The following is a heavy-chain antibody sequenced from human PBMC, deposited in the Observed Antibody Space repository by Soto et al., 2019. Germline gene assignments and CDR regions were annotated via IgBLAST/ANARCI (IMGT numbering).Heavy chain of an antibody. J-gene: IGHJ5*02. D-gene: IGHD6-13*01. Sequence: SLRLSCAGSGFTFSSYSMNWVRHAPGRGLEWVSSISSSSSYIYYADSVKGRFTISRDNAKNSLYLQMNSLRAEDTAVYYCARVPEYSSSSLWLDHWGQGTMVTVSS. V-gene: IGHV3-21*01. CDR2: ISSSSSYI. CDR3: ARVPEYSSSSLWLDH. CDR1: GFTFSSYS.